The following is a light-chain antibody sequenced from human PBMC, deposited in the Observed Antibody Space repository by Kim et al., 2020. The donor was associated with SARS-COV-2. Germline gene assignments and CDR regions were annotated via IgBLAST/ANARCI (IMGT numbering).Light chain of an antibody. J-gene: IGKJ2*01. CDR3: QQYYSTPRT. Sequence: RATINCKSSQSVLYSSNNKNYLAWYQQKPGQPPKLLIYWASTQESGVPDRFSGSGSGTDFTLTISSLQAEDVAVYYCQQYYSTPRTFGQGTKLEI. CDR2: WAS. CDR1: QSVLYSSNNKNY. V-gene: IGKV4-1*01.